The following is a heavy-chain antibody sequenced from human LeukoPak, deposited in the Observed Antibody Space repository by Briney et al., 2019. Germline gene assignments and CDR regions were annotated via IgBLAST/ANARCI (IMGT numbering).Heavy chain of an antibody. D-gene: IGHD3-10*01. Sequence: SETLSLTCTVSGASISSNYWSWIRQSPGKGLEWIGYIYHSGTTDYNPSLNNRVTISVDTSKSRFSLKLSSVTAADTAVYYCARLLFFGSGSYYPDAFDIWGQGTMVTVSS. CDR2: IYHSGTT. CDR1: GASISSNY. V-gene: IGHV4-59*01. CDR3: ARLLFFGSGSYYPDAFDI. J-gene: IGHJ3*02.